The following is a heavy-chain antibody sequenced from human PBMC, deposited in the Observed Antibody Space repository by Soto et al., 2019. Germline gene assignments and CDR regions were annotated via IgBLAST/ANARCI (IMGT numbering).Heavy chain of an antibody. D-gene: IGHD3-16*02. CDR2: IYYSGST. CDR3: ARHQAMITFGGVIVSPFDP. Sequence: SETLSLTCTVSGGSISSYYWSWIRQPPGKGLEWIGYIYYSGSTNYNPSLKSRVTISVDTSKNQFSLKLSSLTAADTAVYYCARHQAMITFGGVIVSPFDPWGQGTLVTVSS. CDR1: GGSISSYY. V-gene: IGHV4-59*08. J-gene: IGHJ5*02.